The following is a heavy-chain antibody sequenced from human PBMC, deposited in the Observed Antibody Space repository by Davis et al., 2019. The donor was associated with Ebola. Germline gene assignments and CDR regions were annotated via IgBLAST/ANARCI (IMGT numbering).Heavy chain of an antibody. V-gene: IGHV3-48*04. CDR2: ITHRGGAT. CDR3: VRRNWGSAAS. CDR1: GFTFSSYG. D-gene: IGHD7-27*01. J-gene: IGHJ5*02. Sequence: GGSLRLSCAASGFTFSSYGMHWVRQAPGKGLEWVSYITHRGGATYYSDSVQGRFTISRDDVNNSLYLQMDSLRVEDTAVYYCVRRNWGSAASWGQGTLVTVSS.